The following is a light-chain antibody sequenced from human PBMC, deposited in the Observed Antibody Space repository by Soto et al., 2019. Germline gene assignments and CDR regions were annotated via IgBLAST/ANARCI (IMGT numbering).Light chain of an antibody. CDR2: DAS. CDR1: QSVSGW. J-gene: IGKJ1*01. CDR3: QQYETFSGT. V-gene: IGKV1-5*01. Sequence: DIQRTQSPSTLSGSVGDRVTITCRASQSVSGWLAWYQQKPGEAPKLLIYDASALPRGVPSRFSGSGSGTKFTLTIASLQPDDFATYYCQQYETFSGTFGPGTKVDIK.